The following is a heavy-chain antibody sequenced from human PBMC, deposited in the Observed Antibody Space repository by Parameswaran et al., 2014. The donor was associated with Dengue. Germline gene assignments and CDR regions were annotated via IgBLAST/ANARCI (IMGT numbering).Heavy chain of an antibody. J-gene: IGHJ6*02. D-gene: IGHD1/OR15-1a*01. Sequence: PGKGLVWVSRINIDGGYTTYADSVKGRFTISRDNAKNTLYLQMNSLRAEDTARYYCIRGNNNAMDVWGQGTTVTVSS. V-gene: IGHV3-74*01. CDR2: INIDGGYT. CDR3: IRGNNNAMDV.